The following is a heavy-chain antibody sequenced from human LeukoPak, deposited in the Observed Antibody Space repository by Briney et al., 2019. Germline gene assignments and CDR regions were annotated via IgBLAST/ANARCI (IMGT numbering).Heavy chain of an antibody. J-gene: IGHJ5*02. CDR1: GGSVSSGSYY. Sequence: SETLSLTCTASGGSVSSGSYYWSWIRQPPGKGLEWIGYIYYSGSTNYNPSLKSRVTIPVDTSKNQFSLKLSSVTAADTAVYYCARKIAVAGGGFDPWGQGTLVTASS. D-gene: IGHD6-19*01. CDR2: IYYSGST. CDR3: ARKIAVAGGGFDP. V-gene: IGHV4-61*01.